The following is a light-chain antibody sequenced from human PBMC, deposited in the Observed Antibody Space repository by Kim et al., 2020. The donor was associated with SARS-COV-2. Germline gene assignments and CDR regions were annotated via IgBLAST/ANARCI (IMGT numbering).Light chain of an antibody. J-gene: IGLJ2*01. CDR2: HDT. V-gene: IGLV3-21*04. CDR1: NIGSKS. Sequence: SYELTQPPSVSVAPGQTARITCGGDNIGSKSVHWYQQKPGQAPVVVIYHDTDRPSGVPERFSGSNSGNTATLTISRVEAGDEADYYCQVWDTSGDHVVFG. CDR3: QVWDTSGDHVV.